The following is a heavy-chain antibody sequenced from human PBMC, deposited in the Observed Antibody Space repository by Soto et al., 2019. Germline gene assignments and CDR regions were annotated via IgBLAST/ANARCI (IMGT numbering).Heavy chain of an antibody. CDR3: AHSPYSRSSYYFDY. J-gene: IGHJ4*02. CDR1: VFSLSTSGVG. D-gene: IGHD6-6*01. CDR2: IYWDDDK. Sequence: QITLKESGPTLVKPTQTLTLTCTFSVFSLSTSGVGVGWIRQPPGKALEWLALIYWDDDKRDSPFLKIRLTIAKDTSKNQVVLTMTNMDPVDTATYFCAHSPYSRSSYYFDYWGQGTLVTVSS. V-gene: IGHV2-5*02.